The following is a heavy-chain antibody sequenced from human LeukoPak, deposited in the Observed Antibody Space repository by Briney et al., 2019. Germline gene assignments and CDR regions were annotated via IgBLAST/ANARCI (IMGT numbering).Heavy chain of an antibody. CDR2: IIPIFGTA. CDR3: ARTYYYDSSGYYSLDY. V-gene: IGHV1-69*05. D-gene: IGHD3-22*01. CDR1: GGTFSSYA. J-gene: IGHJ4*02. Sequence: GASVKVSCKASGGTFSSYAISWVRQAPGQGLEWMGGIIPIFGTANYAQKLQGRVTMTTDTSTSTAYMELRSLRSDDTAVYYSARTYYYDSSGYYSLDYWGQGTLVTVSS.